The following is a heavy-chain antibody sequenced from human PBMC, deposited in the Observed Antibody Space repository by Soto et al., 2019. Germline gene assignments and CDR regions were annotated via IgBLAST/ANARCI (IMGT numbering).Heavy chain of an antibody. CDR1: GYRFTSYG. CDR3: ARDKGDGSGSYYGY. D-gene: IGHD3-10*01. CDR2: ISAYNGNT. J-gene: IGHJ4*02. V-gene: IGHV1-18*01. Sequence: QVQLVQSGAEVKKPGASVKVYCKASGYRFTSYGISWVRQAPGQGLEWMGWISAYNGNTTYAQKLQGRVTMTTDTATSTAYMELRSLRSDDTAVYYCARDKGDGSGSYYGYCGQGTLVTVSS.